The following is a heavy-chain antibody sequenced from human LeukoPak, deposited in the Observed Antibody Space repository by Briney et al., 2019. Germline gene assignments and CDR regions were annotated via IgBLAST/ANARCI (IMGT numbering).Heavy chain of an antibody. J-gene: IGHJ4*02. CDR2: IRRKTYGGTI. Sequence: PGGSLRLSCTTSGFTFGDYAMNWVRQAPGKGLEWVGFIRRKTYGGTIEYAAPVKGRFTISRDDSKSIVYLQMSSLTTEDTAVYYCTRVVAAAGSGYFDQWGQGTLVTVSS. CDR1: GFTFGDYA. CDR3: TRVVAAAGSGYFDQ. D-gene: IGHD2-2*01. V-gene: IGHV3-49*04.